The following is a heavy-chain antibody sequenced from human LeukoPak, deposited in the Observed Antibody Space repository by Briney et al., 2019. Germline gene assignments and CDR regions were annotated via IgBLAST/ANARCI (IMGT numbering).Heavy chain of an antibody. J-gene: IGHJ4*02. Sequence: SETLSLTCTVSGGSISSSSYYWGWIRQPPGKGLEWIGSIYYSGSTYYNPSLKSRFTISVDTSKNQFSLKLSSVTAADTAVYYCARVRYDILTGYLEYFDYWGQGTLVTVSS. CDR1: GGSISSSSYY. CDR3: ARVRYDILTGYLEYFDY. CDR2: IYYSGST. V-gene: IGHV4-39*07. D-gene: IGHD3-9*01.